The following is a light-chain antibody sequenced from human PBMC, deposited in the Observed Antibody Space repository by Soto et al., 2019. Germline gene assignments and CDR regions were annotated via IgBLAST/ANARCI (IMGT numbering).Light chain of an antibody. V-gene: IGKV1-6*01. CDR1: QGIRND. J-gene: IGKJ1*01. CDR2: GAS. CDR3: LQDYNYPRT. Sequence: AIQMTQSPSSLSASVGDRVTITCRASQGIRNDLGWYQQKPGKAPKLLIYGASSLQSGVPSRFSDRKSGTDFTLTISSLQPEDFATYYCLQDYNYPRTFGQGTKVEI.